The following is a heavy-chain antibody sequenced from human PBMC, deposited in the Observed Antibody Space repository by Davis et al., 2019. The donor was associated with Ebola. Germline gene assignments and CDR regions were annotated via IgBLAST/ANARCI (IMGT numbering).Heavy chain of an antibody. D-gene: IGHD3/OR15-3a*01. Sequence: GGSLRLSCAASGFTFSSYSMNWVRQAPGKGLEWVSSISSSSSYIYYADSVKGRFTISRDNAKNSLYLQMNSLTAEDTAVYYCARDGAYEFADNYYYYGMDVWGQGTTVTVSS. CDR3: ARDGAYEFADNYYYYGMDV. V-gene: IGHV3-21*01. J-gene: IGHJ6*02. CDR1: GFTFSSYS. CDR2: ISSSSSYI.